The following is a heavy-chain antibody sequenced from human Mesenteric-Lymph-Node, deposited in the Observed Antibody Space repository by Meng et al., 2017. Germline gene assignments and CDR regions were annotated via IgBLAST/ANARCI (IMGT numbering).Heavy chain of an antibody. D-gene: IGHD1-26*01. CDR1: GGSISSNTYS. CDR3: AREGHGKSSDY. V-gene: IGHV4-39*07. J-gene: IGHJ4*02. CDR2: IFSSGFI. Sequence: ETLSLTCTVSGGSISSNTYSWGWIRQSPGKGLEWIGTIFSSGFIYYNPSLMSRVTISVDPSKNQFSLRLISVTAADTALYYCAREGHGKSSDYWAQGTLVTVSS.